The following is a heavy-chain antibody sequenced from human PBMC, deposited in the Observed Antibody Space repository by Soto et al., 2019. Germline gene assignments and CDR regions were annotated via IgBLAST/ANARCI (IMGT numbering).Heavy chain of an antibody. J-gene: IGHJ4*02. Sequence: EVQLVESGGGLVQPGGSLTLSCAASGFTFGDHYMDWVRQATGKGLEWVGRIRNKAYGYTTVYAAYVKDRLTFSSDESESSVDLQTSSPRTEDTPVNNFATTTLRNNWSGFDSWGQATLVSFSS. V-gene: IGHV3-72*01. D-gene: IGHD1-1*01. CDR1: GFTFGDHY. CDR2: IRNKAYGYTT. CDR3: ATTTLRNNWSGFDS.